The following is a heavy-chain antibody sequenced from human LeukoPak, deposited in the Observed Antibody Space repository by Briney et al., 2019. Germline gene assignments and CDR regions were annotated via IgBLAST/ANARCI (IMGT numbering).Heavy chain of an antibody. J-gene: IGHJ3*02. Sequence: ASVKVSCKASVYTFTGYYMYWVRHAPGQGLEWMGWINPNSGGTNYAQKFQGRVTMTRDTSISTAYMELSSLGSDDTAVYYCARDQDYYDSNGSAFDIWAKGQWSPSLQ. V-gene: IGHV1-2*02. CDR2: INPNSGGT. CDR3: ARDQDYYDSNGSAFDI. CDR1: VYTFTGYY. D-gene: IGHD3-22*01.